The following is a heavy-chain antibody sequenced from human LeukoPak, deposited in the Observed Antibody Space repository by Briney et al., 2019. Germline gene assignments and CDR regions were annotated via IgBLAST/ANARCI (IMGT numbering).Heavy chain of an antibody. CDR3: ARDRQRYDYVWGSYRYGDYYFDY. V-gene: IGHV1-2*02. D-gene: IGHD3-16*02. CDR2: INPNSGGT. CDR1: GYTFTGYY. Sequence: ASVKVSCKASGYTFTGYYMHWVRQAPGQGLEWMGWINPNSGGTNYSQKFQGRVTMTRDTSISTAYMELSRLRSDDTAVYYCARDRQRYDYVWGSYRYGDYYFDYWGQGTLVTVSS. J-gene: IGHJ4*02.